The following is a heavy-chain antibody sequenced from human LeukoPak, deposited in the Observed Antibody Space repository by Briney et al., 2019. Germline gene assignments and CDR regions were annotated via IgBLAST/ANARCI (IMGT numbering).Heavy chain of an antibody. CDR2: IIPIFGTA. CDR1: GGTFSSYA. D-gene: IGHD3-16*01. CDR3: ARDGAPYYYYYYMDV. V-gene: IGHV1-69*06. Sequence: SAKVSCKASGGTFSSYAISWVRQAPGQGLEWMGGIIPIFGTANYAQKFQGRVTITADKSTSTAYMELSSLRSEDTAVYYCARDGAPYYYYYYMDVWGKGTTVTVSS. J-gene: IGHJ6*03.